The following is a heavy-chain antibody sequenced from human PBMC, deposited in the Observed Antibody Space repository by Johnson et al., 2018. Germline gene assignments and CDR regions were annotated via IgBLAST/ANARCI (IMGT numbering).Heavy chain of an antibody. V-gene: IGHV1-69*01. CDR3: ASAVVVVTAIGYYYGMDV. CDR1: GYTFTSYD. Sequence: QVQLVQSGAEVKKPGASVKVSCKASGYTFTSYDINWVRQATGQGLEWMGGIITIFGTANYAQKFQGRVTFTADESTSTAYMELSSLTSEDTAVYYCASAVVVVTAIGYYYGMDVWGKGTTVTVSS. CDR2: IITIFGTA. D-gene: IGHD2-21*02. J-gene: IGHJ6*04.